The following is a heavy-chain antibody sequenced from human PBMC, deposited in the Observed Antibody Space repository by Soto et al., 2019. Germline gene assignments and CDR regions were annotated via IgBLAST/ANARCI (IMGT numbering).Heavy chain of an antibody. J-gene: IGHJ4*02. CDR2: INHSGST. D-gene: IGHD4-17*01. CDR1: GGSFSGYH. Sequence: SETLSLTCAVYGGSFSGYHWSWIRQPPGKGLEWIGEINHSGSTNYNPSLKSRVTISVDTSKNQFSLKLSSVTAADTAVYYCARPLTTVTKSFDYWGQGTLVTVSS. CDR3: ARPLTTVTKSFDY. V-gene: IGHV4-34*01.